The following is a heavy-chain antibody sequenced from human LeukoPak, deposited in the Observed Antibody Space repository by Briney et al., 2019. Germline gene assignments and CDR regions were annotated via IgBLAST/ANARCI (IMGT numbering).Heavy chain of an antibody. CDR3: ARGRGQWLPLDY. CDR2: INHSGST. CDR1: GGSFSGYY. J-gene: IGHJ4*02. V-gene: IGHV4-34*01. Sequence: PSETLSLTCAVYGGSFSGYYWSWIRQPPGKGLEWIGEINHSGSTNYNPSLKSRVTISVDTSKNQFSLKLSSVTAADTAVYYCARGRGQWLPLDYWGQETLVTVSS. D-gene: IGHD6-19*01.